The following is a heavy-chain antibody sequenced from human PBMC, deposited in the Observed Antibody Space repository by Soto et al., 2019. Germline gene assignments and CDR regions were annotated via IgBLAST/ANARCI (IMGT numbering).Heavy chain of an antibody. Sequence: PSETLSLTCTVSGGSISSGGYYWSWIRQHPGKGLEWIGYIYYSGSTYYNPSLKSRVTISVDTSKNQFSLKLSSVTAADTAVYYCAMSIAARPGSAGAFDIWGQGTMVTVSS. CDR1: GGSISSGGYY. V-gene: IGHV4-31*03. CDR3: AMSIAARPGSAGAFDI. J-gene: IGHJ3*02. CDR2: IYYSGST. D-gene: IGHD6-6*01.